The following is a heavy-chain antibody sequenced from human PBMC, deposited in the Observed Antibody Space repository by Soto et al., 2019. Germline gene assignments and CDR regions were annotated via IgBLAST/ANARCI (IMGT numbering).Heavy chain of an antibody. D-gene: IGHD1-1*01. CDR1: GFTFDDYA. V-gene: IGHV3-9*01. CDR2: ISWNSGSI. J-gene: IGHJ6*03. Sequence: GGSLRLSCAASGFTFDDYAMHWVRQAPGKGLEWVSGISWNSGSIGYADSVKGRFTISRDNAKNSLYLQMNSLRAEDTALYYCAKDIAGKRWVRYYYYMDVWGKGTTVTVSS. CDR3: AKDIAGKRWVRYYYYMDV.